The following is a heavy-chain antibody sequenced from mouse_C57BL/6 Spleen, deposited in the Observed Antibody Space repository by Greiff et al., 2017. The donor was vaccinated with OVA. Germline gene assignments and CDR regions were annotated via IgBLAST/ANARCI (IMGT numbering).Heavy chain of an antibody. CDR3: ARDYYYGSHWYFDV. D-gene: IGHD1-1*01. CDR2: INPSNGGT. Sequence: PGQGLEWIGNINPSNGGTNYNEKFKSKATLTVDKSSSTAYMQLSSLTSEDSAVYYCARDYYYGSHWYFDVWGTGTTVTVSS. J-gene: IGHJ1*03. V-gene: IGHV1-53*01.